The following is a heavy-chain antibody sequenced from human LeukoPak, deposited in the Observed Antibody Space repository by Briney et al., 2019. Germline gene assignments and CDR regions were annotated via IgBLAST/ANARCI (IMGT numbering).Heavy chain of an antibody. CDR2: IRYDGTNK. D-gene: IGHD2-2*01. J-gene: IGHJ4*02. Sequence: GGSLRLSCAASGFTFSSYGMHWVRQAPGKGLEWVTFIRYDGTNKDYADSVKGRFSVSRDNSKNTLYLQMNSLRAEDTAVYYCSKGFQFYQEVWGQGTLVTVSS. CDR1: GFTFSSYG. V-gene: IGHV3-30*02. CDR3: SKGFQFYQEV.